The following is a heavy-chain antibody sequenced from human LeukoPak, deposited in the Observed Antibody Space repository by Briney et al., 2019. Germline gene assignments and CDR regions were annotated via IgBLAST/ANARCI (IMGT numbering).Heavy chain of an antibody. V-gene: IGHV3-48*01. J-gene: IGHJ1*01. CDR3: ARAYCSSTSCYTFFQH. D-gene: IGHD2-2*02. CDR1: GFTFSSYT. CDR2: IGTSSTTI. Sequence: GGSLRLSCAASGFTFSSYTMNWVRQPPGKGLEWVSNIGTSSTTIYYADSVKGRFTISRDNAKNSLYLQMNSLRAEDTAVYYCARAYCSSTSCYTFFQHWGQGTLVTVSS.